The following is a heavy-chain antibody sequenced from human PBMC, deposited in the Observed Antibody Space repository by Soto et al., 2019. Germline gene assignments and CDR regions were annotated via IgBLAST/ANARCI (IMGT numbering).Heavy chain of an antibody. V-gene: IGHV3-20*04. J-gene: IGHJ3*02. CDR1: GFTFDDYG. CDR3: ARDRDSSGYYWYDAFDI. CDR2: INWNGGST. Sequence: PGGSLRLSCAASGFTFDDYGMSWVRQAPGKGLEWVSGINWNGGSTGYADSVKGRFTISRDNAKNSLYLQMNSLRAEDTALYYCARDRDSSGYYWYDAFDIWGQGTMVTVS. D-gene: IGHD3-22*01.